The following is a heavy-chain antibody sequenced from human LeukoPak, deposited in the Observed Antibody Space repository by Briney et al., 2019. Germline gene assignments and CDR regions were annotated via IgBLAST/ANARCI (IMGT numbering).Heavy chain of an antibody. J-gene: IGHJ1*01. Sequence: PGGSLRLSCAASGFTLSSYAMSWVRQAPGKGLEWVSAISGSGGSTYYADSVKGRFTISRDNSKNTLYLQMNSLRAEDTAVYYCAKDHYYDSSGYSEYFQHWGQGTLVTVSS. D-gene: IGHD3-22*01. V-gene: IGHV3-23*01. CDR1: GFTLSSYA. CDR2: ISGSGGST. CDR3: AKDHYYDSSGYSEYFQH.